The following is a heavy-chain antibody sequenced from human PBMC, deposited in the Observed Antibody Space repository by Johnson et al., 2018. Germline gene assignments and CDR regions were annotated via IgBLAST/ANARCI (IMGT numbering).Heavy chain of an antibody. Sequence: QVQLVESGGRVVQPGRSLRLSCSASGFTFSSYAMHWVRQAPGKGLEWVAVISDDGSNKFYAESVKGRFTISRDNSKYTVYLQMHSLKAVDTAVCYGARAQGGDCLGEYFQHWGQGTLVSVSS. CDR3: ARAQGGDCLGEYFQH. CDR2: ISDDGSNK. V-gene: IGHV3-30-3*01. CDR1: GFTFSSYA. D-gene: IGHD2-21*02. J-gene: IGHJ1*01.